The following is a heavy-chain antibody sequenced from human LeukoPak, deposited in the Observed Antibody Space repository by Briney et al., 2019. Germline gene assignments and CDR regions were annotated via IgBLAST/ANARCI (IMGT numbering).Heavy chain of an antibody. J-gene: IGHJ6*02. Sequence: ASVKVSCKASGGTFSSYAISWVRQAPGQGLEWMGGIIPIFGTANYAQKFQGRVTITADESTSTAYMELSSLRSEDTAVYYCARATPLVDFWSGYYLYYYYGMDAWGQGTTVTVSS. CDR3: ARATPLVDFWSGYYLYYYYGMDA. CDR2: IIPIFGTA. CDR1: GGTFSSYA. D-gene: IGHD3-3*01. V-gene: IGHV1-69*01.